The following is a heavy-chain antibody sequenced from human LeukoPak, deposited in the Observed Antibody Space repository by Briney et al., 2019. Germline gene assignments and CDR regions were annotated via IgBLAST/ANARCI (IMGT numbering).Heavy chain of an antibody. D-gene: IGHD3-10*01. CDR3: ARDRYYGSGSYYN. Sequence: SETLSLTCTVSGGSISSYYWSWIRQPPGKGLEWIGFIYDSGSTNYNPSLKSRVTISVDTSKNQFSLKLSSVTAADTAVYYCARDRYYGSGSYYNWGQGTLVNVSS. CDR2: IYDSGST. V-gene: IGHV4-59*01. J-gene: IGHJ4*02. CDR1: GGSISSYY.